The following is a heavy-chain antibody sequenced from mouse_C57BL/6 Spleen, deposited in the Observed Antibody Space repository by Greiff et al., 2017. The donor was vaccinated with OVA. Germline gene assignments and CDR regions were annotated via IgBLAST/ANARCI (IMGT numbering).Heavy chain of an antibody. CDR2: IVPNSGGT. Sequence: QVQLKQPGAELVKPGASVKLSCKASGYTFTSYWMHWVKQRPGRGLEWIGRIVPNSGGTKYNEKFKSKATLTVDKPSSTAYMQLSSLTSEDSAVYYCAEYSNYFDVWGTGTTVIVSS. CDR1: GYTFTSYW. V-gene: IGHV1-72*01. CDR3: AEYSNYFDV. J-gene: IGHJ1*03. D-gene: IGHD2-5*01.